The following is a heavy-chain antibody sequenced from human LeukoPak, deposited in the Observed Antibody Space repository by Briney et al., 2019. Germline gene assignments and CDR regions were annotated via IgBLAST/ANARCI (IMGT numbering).Heavy chain of an antibody. Sequence: GGSLRLSCAASGFTFSSYAMSWVRQAPGKGLECISGFSGSGGSTYYADSVKGRFTISRDNSKNTVDLQMNSLRGEDTAIYYCVKDDAWVQYQDWGQGTLVTVSS. V-gene: IGHV3-23*01. CDR3: VKDDAWVQYQD. CDR1: GFTFSSYA. CDR2: FSGSGGST. J-gene: IGHJ4*02. D-gene: IGHD5-24*01.